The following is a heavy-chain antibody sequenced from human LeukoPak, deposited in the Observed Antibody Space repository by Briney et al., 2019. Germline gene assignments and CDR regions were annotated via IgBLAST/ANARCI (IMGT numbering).Heavy chain of an antibody. CDR2: ISSSSSYI. CDR3: ARAVAGKKLYYFDY. CDR1: GFTFSSYS. Sequence: GGSLRLSCAASGFTFSSYSMNWVRQAPEKGLEWVSSISSSSSYIYYADSVKGRFTISRDNAKNSLYLQMNSLRAEDTAVYYCARAVAGKKLYYFDYWGQGTLVTVSS. J-gene: IGHJ4*02. V-gene: IGHV3-21*01. D-gene: IGHD6-19*01.